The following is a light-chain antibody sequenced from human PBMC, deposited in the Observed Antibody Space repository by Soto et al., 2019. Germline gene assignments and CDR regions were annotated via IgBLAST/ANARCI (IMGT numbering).Light chain of an antibody. J-gene: IGKJ5*01. CDR3: QQYNNWPPIT. Sequence: EIVKTPSPATLSVSPGERTTLSCRASQSVSSNLAWYQQKPGQAPRLLIHGASTRATGIPARFSGSGSGTEFTLTISSLQSEDFAVYYCQQYNNWPPITFGQGTRLEIK. CDR1: QSVSSN. V-gene: IGKV3-15*01. CDR2: GAS.